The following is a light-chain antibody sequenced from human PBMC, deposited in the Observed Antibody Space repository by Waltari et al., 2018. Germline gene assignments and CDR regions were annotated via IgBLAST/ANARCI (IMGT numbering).Light chain of an antibody. V-gene: IGLV3-1*01. CDR2: QNR. CDR3: QTWDRGTPI. Sequence: SYELTQPPSVSVSPGQTATISCPEDNSGYGFASWYQQKPGQSPALLIYQNRRRPLVVPERFSGSKSGNTATLTISGTQAMDEADYYCQTWDRGTPIFGGGTKLTVL. J-gene: IGLJ2*01. CDR1: NSGYGF.